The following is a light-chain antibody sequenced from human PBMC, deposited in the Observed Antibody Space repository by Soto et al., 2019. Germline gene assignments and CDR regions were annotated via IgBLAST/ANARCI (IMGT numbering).Light chain of an antibody. Sequence: EIVLTQSPSTLSFSPWERSTLSCRASQSISDTLAWYQQKPGQAPRLLIYGASKRATGFPARFSGSGSGTDFTLTISSLQSEDFAVYYCQQYNNWPWTFGQGTKVDIK. CDR1: QSISDT. CDR3: QQYNNWPWT. J-gene: IGKJ1*01. V-gene: IGKV3-15*01. CDR2: GAS.